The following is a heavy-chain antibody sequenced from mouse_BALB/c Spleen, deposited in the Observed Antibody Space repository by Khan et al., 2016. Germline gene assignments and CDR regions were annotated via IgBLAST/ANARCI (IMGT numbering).Heavy chain of an antibody. Sequence: EVQLQESGPGLVKPSQSLSLTCSVTGYSITSDYAWNWLRQFPGSKLEWMGYITYSGSTSYNPSLKSRISITRDTSKNQFFLQLNSVTTEDTDTYYCARDYYGSSFFDYWGQGTLVTVSA. CDR3: ARDYYGSSFFDY. V-gene: IGHV3-2*02. D-gene: IGHD1-1*01. J-gene: IGHJ3*01. CDR2: ITYSGST. CDR1: GYSITSDYA.